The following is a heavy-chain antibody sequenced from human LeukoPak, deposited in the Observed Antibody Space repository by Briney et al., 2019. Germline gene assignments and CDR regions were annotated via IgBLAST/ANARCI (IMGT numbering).Heavy chain of an antibody. D-gene: IGHD3-10*01. J-gene: IGHJ3*01. CDR2: VSGSGGST. Sequence: GGSLRLSCAASGFTFSRYAMSWVRQAPGKGLEWVSAVSGSGGSTYYADSVKGLFTISRDNSKNTLYLQMNSLRAEDTAVYYCAKRMIRGVNHDAFDLWGQGKMVTVSS. CDR1: GFTFSRYA. CDR3: AKRMIRGVNHDAFDL. V-gene: IGHV3-23*01.